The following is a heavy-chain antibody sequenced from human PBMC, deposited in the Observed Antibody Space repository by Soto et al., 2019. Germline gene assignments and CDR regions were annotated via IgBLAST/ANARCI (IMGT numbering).Heavy chain of an antibody. Sequence: SETLSLTCAVSGGSISSSNWWSWVRQPPGKGLEWIGEIYHSGSTNYNPSLKSRVTISVDKSKNQFSLKLSPVTAADTAVYYCAREGEAAAGIGWFDPWGQGTLVTVSS. V-gene: IGHV4-4*02. CDR1: GGSISSSNW. J-gene: IGHJ5*02. D-gene: IGHD6-13*01. CDR3: AREGEAAAGIGWFDP. CDR2: IYHSGST.